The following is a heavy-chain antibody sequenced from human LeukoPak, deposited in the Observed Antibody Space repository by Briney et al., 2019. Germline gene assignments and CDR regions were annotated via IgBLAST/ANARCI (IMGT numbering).Heavy chain of an antibody. CDR2: ISYDGSNK. CDR3: AKADQWLDLDY. V-gene: IGHV3-30*18. J-gene: IGHJ4*02. CDR1: GFTFSSYG. D-gene: IGHD6-19*01. Sequence: GGSLRLSCAASGFTFSSYGMHWVRQAPGKWLEWVAVISYDGSNKYYADSVKGRFTISRDNSKNTLYLQMNSLRAEDTAVYYCAKADQWLDLDYWGQGTLVTVSS.